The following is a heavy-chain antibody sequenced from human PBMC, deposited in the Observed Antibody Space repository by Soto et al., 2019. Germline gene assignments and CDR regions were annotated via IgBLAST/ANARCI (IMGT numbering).Heavy chain of an antibody. D-gene: IGHD3-10*01. CDR2: IIPIFGTA. V-gene: IGHV1-69*06. J-gene: IGHJ6*02. Sequence: QVQLVQSGAEVKKPGSSVKVSCKASGGTFSSYAISWVRQAPGQGLEWMGGIIPIFGTANYAQKFQGRVTITADKSTSTAYMELRSLRSEDTAGYYCARVSDSGGYYYYYGMDVWGQGTTVTVSS. CDR1: GGTFSSYA. CDR3: ARVSDSGGYYYYYGMDV.